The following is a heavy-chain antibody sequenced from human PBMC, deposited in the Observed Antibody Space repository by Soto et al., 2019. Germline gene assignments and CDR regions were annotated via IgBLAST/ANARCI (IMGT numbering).Heavy chain of an antibody. CDR2: INPNSGGT. J-gene: IGHJ6*02. V-gene: IGHV1-2*04. Sequence: ASVKVSCKASGYTFTGYYMHWVRQAPGQGLEWMGWINPNSGGTSYAQKFQGWVTMTRDTSISTAYMELSRLRSDDTAVYYCARGHQIVVVPAAIDYYYYGMDVWGQGTTVTVSS. CDR3: ARGHQIVVVPAAIDYYYYGMDV. CDR1: GYTFTGYY. D-gene: IGHD2-2*02.